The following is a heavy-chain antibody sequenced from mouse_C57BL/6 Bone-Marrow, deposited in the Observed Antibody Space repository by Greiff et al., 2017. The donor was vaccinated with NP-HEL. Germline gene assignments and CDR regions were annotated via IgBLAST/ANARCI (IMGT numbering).Heavy chain of an antibody. J-gene: IGHJ3*01. CDR2: IDPENGDT. D-gene: IGHD1-1*01. CDR3: IYGSSSWFAY. CDR1: FFTIKYSY. V-gene: IGHV14-4*01. Sequence: EVKLVESGAELVRPRSSLHSSFPSSFFTIKYSYIHFFNHIPEQGLEWIGWIDPENGDTEYASKFQGKATITADTSSNTAYLQLSSLTSEDTAVYYCIYGSSSWFAYWGQGTLVTVSA.